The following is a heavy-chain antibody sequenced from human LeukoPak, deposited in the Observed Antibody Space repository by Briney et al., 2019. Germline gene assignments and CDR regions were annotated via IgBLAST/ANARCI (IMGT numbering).Heavy chain of an antibody. Sequence: EGSLRLSCAASGFTFSNDWMSWVRQAPGKGLEWVGRIKSKTDDGTTDYAAPVKGRFTISRDDSKNTLYLQMNSLKTEDTAVYYCTTEFDYYGSGSYRDYWGQGTLVTVSS. CDR2: IKSKTDDGTT. D-gene: IGHD3-10*01. CDR1: GFTFSNDW. J-gene: IGHJ4*02. V-gene: IGHV3-15*01. CDR3: TTEFDYYGSGSYRDY.